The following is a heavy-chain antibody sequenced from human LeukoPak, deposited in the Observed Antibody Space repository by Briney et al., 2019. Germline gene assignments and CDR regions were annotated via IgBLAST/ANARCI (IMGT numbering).Heavy chain of an antibody. Sequence: GGSLRLSCAASGFTVSHNFMSWVRQAPGKGLEWVSVIYSGGYTNYPDYVKGRLTISRDKSKNTLYLQMNSLRAEDTAVYYCARTRTFGETSDAFDIWGQGTMVTVSS. CDR1: GFTVSHNF. CDR2: IYSGGYT. D-gene: IGHD3-10*01. J-gene: IGHJ3*02. CDR3: ARTRTFGETSDAFDI. V-gene: IGHV3-66*01.